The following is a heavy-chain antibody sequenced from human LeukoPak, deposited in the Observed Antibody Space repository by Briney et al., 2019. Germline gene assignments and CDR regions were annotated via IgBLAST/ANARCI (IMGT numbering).Heavy chain of an antibody. D-gene: IGHD6-19*01. CDR3: ARGSIAVAGTIDP. CDR2: INAGNGNT. CDR1: GYTFTSYA. Sequence: GASVKVSCKASGYTFTSYAMHWVRQAPGQRLEWMGWINAGNGNTKYSQKFQGRVTITRDTSASTAYMELSSLRSDDTAVYYCARGSIAVAGTIDPWGQGTLVTVSS. J-gene: IGHJ5*02. V-gene: IGHV1-3*01.